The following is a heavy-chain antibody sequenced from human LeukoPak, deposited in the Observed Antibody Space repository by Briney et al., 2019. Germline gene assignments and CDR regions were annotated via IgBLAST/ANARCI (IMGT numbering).Heavy chain of an antibody. V-gene: IGHV3-23*01. CDR2: ISGSGGST. CDR3: VKVSSNYYGSGSYQTLDY. Sequence: GGSLRLSCAASGFTFSSYAMSWVRQTPGKGLEWVSTISGSGGSTFYADSVKGRFTISRDNPKNTVDLQMNSLRAEDTAVYYCVKVSSNYYGSGSYQTLDYWGQGALVTVSS. J-gene: IGHJ4*02. CDR1: GFTFSSYA. D-gene: IGHD3-10*01.